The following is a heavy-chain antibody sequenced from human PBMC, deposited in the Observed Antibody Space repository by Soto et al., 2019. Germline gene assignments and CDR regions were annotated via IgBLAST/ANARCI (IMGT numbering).Heavy chain of an antibody. CDR1: GGTFSNYA. CDR2: IIPIFGTT. Sequence: QVQLVQSGAEVKKPGSSVKVSCKASGGTFSNYALSWVRQAPGQGLEWMGDIIPIFGTTNNAQKFQGRVTITADGATSTAYMELSSPRSADAADYYWASRGERDYCDTRGYGWGQGTLVTVSS. V-gene: IGHV1-69*12. J-gene: IGHJ1*01. D-gene: IGHD3-22*01. CDR3: ASRGERDYCDTRGYG.